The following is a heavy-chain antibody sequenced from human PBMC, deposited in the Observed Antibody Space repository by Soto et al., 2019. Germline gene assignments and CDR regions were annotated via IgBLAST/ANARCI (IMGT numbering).Heavy chain of an antibody. V-gene: IGHV4-31*03. J-gene: IGHJ3*02. D-gene: IGHD1-26*01. Sequence: QVQLQESGPGLVKPSQTLSLTCTVSGGSISTGGYYWSWIRQHPGRGLEWIGYIYHSGMTFSNPSLQSRVAISIDTSKNKFSLTLSSVTAADTAVYFCATVRWELHDAFDIWGQGTVVSVSS. CDR1: GGSISTGGYY. CDR3: ATVRWELHDAFDI. CDR2: IYHSGMT.